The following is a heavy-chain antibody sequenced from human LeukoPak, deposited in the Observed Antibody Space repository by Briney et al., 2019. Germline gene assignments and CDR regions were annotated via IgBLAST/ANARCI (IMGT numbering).Heavy chain of an antibody. V-gene: IGHV3-66*03. D-gene: IGHD4-17*01. Sequence: GGSLRLSCAGSGFSVSHYYMSWVRQAPGKGLEWVSLIRDSGETFYADSVRGRFTISRDNSKNAMYLQMNRLRVEDTAVYFCARDRAVTQDWVEFDPWGQGTLDTVSS. J-gene: IGHJ5*02. CDR2: IRDSGET. CDR1: GFSVSHYY. CDR3: ARDRAVTQDWVEFDP.